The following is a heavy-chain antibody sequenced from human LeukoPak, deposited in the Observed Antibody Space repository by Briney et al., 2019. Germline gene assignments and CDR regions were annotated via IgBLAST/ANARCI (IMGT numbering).Heavy chain of an antibody. Sequence: GGSLRLSCAASGFTFSSYGMHWVRQAPGKGLEWVAFIRYDGSNKYYADSVKGRFTTSRDNSKNTLYLQMNSLRAEDTAVYYCAKDTGGSIAAAGTGDYWGQGTLVTVSS. D-gene: IGHD6-13*01. CDR1: GFTFSSYG. CDR2: IRYDGSNK. V-gene: IGHV3-30*02. CDR3: AKDTGGSIAAAGTGDY. J-gene: IGHJ4*02.